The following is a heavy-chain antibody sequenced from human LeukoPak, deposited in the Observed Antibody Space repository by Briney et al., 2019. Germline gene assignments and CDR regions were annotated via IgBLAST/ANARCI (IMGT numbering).Heavy chain of an antibody. J-gene: IGHJ4*02. Sequence: SETLSLTCTVSGGSISSSSYYWGWIRQAPGKGPEWIGSIYYSGSTYYNPSLKSRVTISVDTSKNQFSLKLSSVTAADTAVYYCARVAASGSYRFDYWGQGTLVTVSS. D-gene: IGHD1-26*01. CDR3: ARVAASGSYRFDY. CDR2: IYYSGST. CDR1: GGSISSSSYY. V-gene: IGHV4-39*07.